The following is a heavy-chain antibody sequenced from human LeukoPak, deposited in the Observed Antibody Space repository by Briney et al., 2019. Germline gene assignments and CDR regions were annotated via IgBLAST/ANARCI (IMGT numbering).Heavy chain of an antibody. J-gene: IGHJ4*02. CDR3: ARTRADDY. CDR1: RFTLSSYR. D-gene: IGHD4/OR15-4a*01. Sequence: GGSLRLSCVPPRFTLSSYRMSSGRQAPGKGLGWVDNIKQDGSEKYYVDSVKGRFTISRDNAKNSLYLQMNSLRAEDTAVYYCARTRADDYWGQGTLVTVSS. CDR2: IKQDGSEK. V-gene: IGHV3-7*01.